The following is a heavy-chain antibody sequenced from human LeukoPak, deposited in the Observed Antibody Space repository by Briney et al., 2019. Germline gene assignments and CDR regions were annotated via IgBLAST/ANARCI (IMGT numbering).Heavy chain of an antibody. CDR3: AKVPLSAGGWYEY. CDR1: GFTFSSYA. CDR2: ISGSGGST. V-gene: IGHV3-23*01. Sequence: PGGSLRLSCAASGFTFSSYAMSWDRQAPGKGLDWVSAISGSGGSTYYADSVKGRFTISRDNSKNTLYLQMNSLRAEDTAFYYCAKVPLSAGGWYEYWGQGTLVTVSS. J-gene: IGHJ4*02. D-gene: IGHD6-19*01.